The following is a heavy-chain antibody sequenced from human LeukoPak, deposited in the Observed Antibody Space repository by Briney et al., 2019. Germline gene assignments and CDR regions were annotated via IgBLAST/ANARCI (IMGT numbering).Heavy chain of an antibody. CDR3: ARTTEGGYTYDYFYYYYMDV. CDR1: GGSISSYY. Sequence: SETLSLTCTVSGGSISSYYWSWIRQPPGKGLEWIGYIYYSGSTNYNPSLRSRVTISVDTSKNQFSLKLSSVTAADTAVYYCARTTEGGYTYDYFYYYYMDVWGKGTTVTISS. CDR2: IYYSGST. J-gene: IGHJ6*03. V-gene: IGHV4-59*01. D-gene: IGHD5-18*01.